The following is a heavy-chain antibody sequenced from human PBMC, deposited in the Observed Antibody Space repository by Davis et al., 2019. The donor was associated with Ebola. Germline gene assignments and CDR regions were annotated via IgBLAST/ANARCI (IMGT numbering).Heavy chain of an antibody. CDR1: GFTFSSYG. D-gene: IGHD6-13*01. CDR3: ARYIAAAVY. CDR2: ISYDGSNK. J-gene: IGHJ4*02. V-gene: IGHV3-33*05. Sequence: GESLKISCAASGFTFSSYGMHWVRQAPGKGLEWVAVISYDGSNKYYADSVKGRFTISRDNSKNTLYLQMNSLRAEDTAVYYCARYIAAAVYWGQGTLVTVSS.